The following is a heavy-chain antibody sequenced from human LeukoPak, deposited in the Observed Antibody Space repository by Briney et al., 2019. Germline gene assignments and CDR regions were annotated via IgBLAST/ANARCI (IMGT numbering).Heavy chain of an antibody. CDR2: IYHSGNT. D-gene: IGHD6-19*01. V-gene: IGHV4-30-2*01. Sequence: SQTLSLTCAVSGASISSSAYSWSWIRQPPGRGLEWIGYIYHSGNTLYNPSLKSRVTISVDRSKNQFSLNLNSVTAADTAVYYCAGEYAGGWRFDFWGQGTLVTVSS. CDR1: GASISSSAYS. J-gene: IGHJ4*02. CDR3: AGEYAGGWRFDF.